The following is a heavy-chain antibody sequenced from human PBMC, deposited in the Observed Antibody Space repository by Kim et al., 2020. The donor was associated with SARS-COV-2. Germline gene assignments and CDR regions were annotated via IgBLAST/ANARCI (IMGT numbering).Heavy chain of an antibody. Sequence: SVKVSCKASGGTFSSYTISWVRQAPGQGLEWMGRIIPILGIANYAQKFQGRVTITADKSTSTAYMELSSLRSEDTAVYYCARVTSEAVAGKPIDYWGQGTLVTVSS. V-gene: IGHV1-69*02. CDR3: ARVTSEAVAGKPIDY. D-gene: IGHD6-19*01. CDR2: IIPILGIA. J-gene: IGHJ4*02. CDR1: GGTFSSYT.